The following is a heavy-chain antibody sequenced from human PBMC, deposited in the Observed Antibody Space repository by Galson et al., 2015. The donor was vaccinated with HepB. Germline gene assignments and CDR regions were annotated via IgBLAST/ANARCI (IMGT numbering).Heavy chain of an antibody. J-gene: IGHJ6*02. Sequence: SVKVSCKASGYTFTSYAMHWVRQAPGQRLEWMGWINAGNGNTKYSQKFQGRVTITRETSASTAYMEVSSLRSEDTAVYYCARDRITIFGVVIIDEWSGGMDVWGQGTTVTVSS. V-gene: IGHV1-3*01. D-gene: IGHD3-3*01. CDR2: INAGNGNT. CDR3: ARDRITIFGVVIIDEWSGGMDV. CDR1: GYTFTSYA.